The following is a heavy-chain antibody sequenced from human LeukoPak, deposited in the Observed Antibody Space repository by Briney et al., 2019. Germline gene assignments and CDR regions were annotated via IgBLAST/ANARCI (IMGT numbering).Heavy chain of an antibody. CDR2: IYYSGST. V-gene: IGHV4-59*01. Sequence: SETLSLTCTVSGGSISSYYWSWIRQPPGKGLEWIGYIYYSGSTNYNPSLKSRVTISVDTSKNQFSLKLSSVTAADTAVYYCARVLRYFDWSSFFDYWGQGTLVTVSS. D-gene: IGHD3-9*01. CDR3: ARVLRYFDWSSFFDY. J-gene: IGHJ4*02. CDR1: GGSISSYY.